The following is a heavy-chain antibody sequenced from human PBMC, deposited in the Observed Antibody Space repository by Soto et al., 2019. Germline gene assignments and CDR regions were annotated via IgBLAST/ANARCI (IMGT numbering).Heavy chain of an antibody. CDR1: GGSISSGGYY. V-gene: IGHV4-31*03. CDR2: IY. CDR3: AREPRY. J-gene: IGHJ4*02. Sequence: QVQLQESGPGLVKPSQTLSLTCTVSGGSISSGGYYWNWIRQHPGKGLEWIGYIYYNPSLKSRVTISVDTSKNQFFLKLSSVTAADTAVYYCAREPRYWGQGTLVTVSS.